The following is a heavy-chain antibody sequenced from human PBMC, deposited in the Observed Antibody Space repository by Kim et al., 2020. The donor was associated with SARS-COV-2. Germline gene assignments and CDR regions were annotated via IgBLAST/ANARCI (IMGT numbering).Heavy chain of an antibody. Sequence: YYADSVKGRFTISRDNAKNSLYLQMNSLRAEDTAVYYCARDHDSSGYYNYWGQGTLVTVSS. J-gene: IGHJ4*02. D-gene: IGHD3-22*01. CDR3: ARDHDSSGYYNY. V-gene: IGHV3-21*01.